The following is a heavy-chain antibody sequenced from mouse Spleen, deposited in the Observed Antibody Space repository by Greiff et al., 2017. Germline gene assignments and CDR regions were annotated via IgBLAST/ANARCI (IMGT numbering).Heavy chain of an antibody. D-gene: IGHD1-2*01. V-gene: IGHV1-5*01. J-gene: IGHJ3*01. CDR1: GYSFTSYW. Sequence: DVKLVESGTVLARPGASVKMSCKASGYSFTSYWMHWVKQRPGQGLEWIGAIYPGNSDTSYNQKFKGKAKLTAVTSAGTAYMELSSLTNEDSAVYYCTRGATATGFAYWGQGTLVTVSA. CDR3: TRGATATGFAY. CDR2: IYPGNSDT.